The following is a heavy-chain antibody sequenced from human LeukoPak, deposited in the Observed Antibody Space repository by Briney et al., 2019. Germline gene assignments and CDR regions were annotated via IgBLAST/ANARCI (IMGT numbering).Heavy chain of an antibody. D-gene: IGHD2-2*02. Sequence: SETLSLTCTVSAGSITNYYWSWIRQPPGKGLEWIGYIYYTGSTNYNPSLKSRVTMSVDTSKNQFSLRLSSVTAADTAVYYCARGRLYCSSTSCYTSAYYYYYYMDVWGKGTTVTVSS. CDR1: AGSITNYY. CDR3: ARGRLYCSSTSCYTSAYYYYYYMDV. CDR2: IYYTGST. J-gene: IGHJ6*03. V-gene: IGHV4-59*12.